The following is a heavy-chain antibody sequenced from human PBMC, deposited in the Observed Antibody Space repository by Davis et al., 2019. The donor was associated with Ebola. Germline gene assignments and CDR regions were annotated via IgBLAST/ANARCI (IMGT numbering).Heavy chain of an antibody. CDR1: GYTFTGYY. V-gene: IGHV1-2*04. Sequence: ASVKVSCKASGYTFTGYYMHWVRQAPGQGLEWMGWINPNSGGTNYAQKFQGWVTMTRDTSISTAYMELSRLRSDDTAVYYCARGDRNYRNWFDPWGQGTLVTVSS. J-gene: IGHJ5*02. CDR3: ARGDRNYRNWFDP. CDR2: INPNSGGT. D-gene: IGHD1-7*01.